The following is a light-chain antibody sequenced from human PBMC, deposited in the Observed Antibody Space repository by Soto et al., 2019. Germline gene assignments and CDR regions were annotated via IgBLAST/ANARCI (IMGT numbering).Light chain of an antibody. CDR2: GAS. J-gene: IGKJ1*01. Sequence: DIVLTQSPVTLSLSPGERATLSCRASQSVRSTYLGWYQHKRGQAPRLLIYGASNRATGIPDRFSGSGSGTDFTLTISRLEPEDFAVYYCQQYGSSRTFGQGTKVDIK. V-gene: IGKV3-20*01. CDR1: QSVRSTY. CDR3: QQYGSSRT.